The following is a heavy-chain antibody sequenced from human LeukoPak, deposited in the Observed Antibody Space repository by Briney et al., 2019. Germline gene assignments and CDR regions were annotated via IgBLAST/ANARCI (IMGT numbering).Heavy chain of an antibody. D-gene: IGHD3-10*01. V-gene: IGHV3-64*01. CDR2: ISSNGGST. Sequence: GGSLRLSCAASGFTFSSYAMHWVRQAPGKGLEYVSAISSNGGSTYYANSVKGRFTISRDNSKNTLYLQMGSLRAEDMAVYYWARERGGGFGESSGGDYWGQGTLVTVSS. CDR3: ARERGGGFGESSGGDY. CDR1: GFTFSSYA. J-gene: IGHJ4*02.